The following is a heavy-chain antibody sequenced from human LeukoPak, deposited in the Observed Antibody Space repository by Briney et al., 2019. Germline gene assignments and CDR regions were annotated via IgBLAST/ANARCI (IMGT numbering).Heavy chain of an antibody. Sequence: GGSLRLSCAASGFTFSTYAMSWVRQAPGKGLEWVSVIYSGGSTYYADSVKGRFTISRDNSKNTLYLQMNSLRAEDTAVYYCARLGSHSSSYGMDVWGQGTTVTVSS. J-gene: IGHJ6*02. CDR3: ARLGSHSSSYGMDV. CDR1: GFTFSTYA. CDR2: IYSGGST. V-gene: IGHV3-66*01. D-gene: IGHD6-13*01.